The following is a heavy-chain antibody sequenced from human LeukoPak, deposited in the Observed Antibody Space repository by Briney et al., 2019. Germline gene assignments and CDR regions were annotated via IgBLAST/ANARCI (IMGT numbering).Heavy chain of an antibody. CDR1: GFTFSNYA. J-gene: IGHJ4*02. CDR3: AKLDTLIVVVTDTFDY. CDR2: ISGSGVNK. V-gene: IGHV3-23*01. D-gene: IGHD3-22*01. Sequence: GGSLRLSCAASGFTFSNYAMTWVRRAPGKGLEWLSVISGSGVNKFSADSVKGRFTISRDNSKNTLYLQMNSLRAEDTAVYYCAKLDTLIVVVTDTFDYWGQGTLVTVSS.